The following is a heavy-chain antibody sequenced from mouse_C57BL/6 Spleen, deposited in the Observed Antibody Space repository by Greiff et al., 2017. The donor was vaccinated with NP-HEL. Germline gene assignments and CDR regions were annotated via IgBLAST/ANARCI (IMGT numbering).Heavy chain of an antibody. CDR2: ILPGIGST. CDR3: ARVRYAMDY. CDR1: GYTFTGYW. J-gene: IGHJ4*01. V-gene: IGHV1-9*01. Sequence: QVQLQQSGAELMKPGASVKLSCKAPGYTFTGYWMEWVKQRPGHGLEWIGEILPGIGSTNYNEKFKGKATFTADTSTNTAYMQLSSLTTEDSAIYYCARVRYAMDYWGQGTSVTVSS.